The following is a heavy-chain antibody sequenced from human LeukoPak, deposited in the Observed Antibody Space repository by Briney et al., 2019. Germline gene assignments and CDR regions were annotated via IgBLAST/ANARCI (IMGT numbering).Heavy chain of an antibody. V-gene: IGHV4-59*08. D-gene: IGHD6-19*01. CDR1: GGSISSYY. J-gene: IGHJ4*02. CDR3: ARAVSGRFDY. Sequence: SETLSLTCTVSGGSISSYYWSWIRQPPGKGLEWIGYIYYSGSTNYNPSLNSRVTISVDTSKNQFSLRLSSVTAADTAIYYCARAVSGRFDYWGQGTLVTVSS. CDR2: IYYSGST.